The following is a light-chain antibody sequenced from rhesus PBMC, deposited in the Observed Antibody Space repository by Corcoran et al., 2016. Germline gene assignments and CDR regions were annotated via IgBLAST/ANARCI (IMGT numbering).Light chain of an antibody. J-gene: IGKJ4*01. CDR3: QQYMRGPLT. CDR1: KRINNF. V-gene: IGKV1-22*01. Sequence: DIQMTQSPSSLSASIGDTVTISCRASKRINNFLAWYQQKPGKAPTLLNYRAAHLQTGVPSRFSGSGSGTDFTLTITSLQSEDFTSYFCQQYMRGPLTFGGGTKVDLK. CDR2: RAA.